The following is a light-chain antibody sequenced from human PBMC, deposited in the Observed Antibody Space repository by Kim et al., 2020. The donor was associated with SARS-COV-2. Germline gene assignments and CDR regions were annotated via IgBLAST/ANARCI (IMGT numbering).Light chain of an antibody. V-gene: IGLV3-19*01. J-gene: IGLJ3*02. Sequence: ALGQTVRITCQGDSLRIYYASWYQQKPGQAPVLVIYGKNNRPSGIPDRFSGSSSGSTASLTITGAQAEDEADYYCNSRDSSGNYVLFGGGTQLTVL. CDR1: SLRIYY. CDR3: NSRDSSGNYVL. CDR2: GKN.